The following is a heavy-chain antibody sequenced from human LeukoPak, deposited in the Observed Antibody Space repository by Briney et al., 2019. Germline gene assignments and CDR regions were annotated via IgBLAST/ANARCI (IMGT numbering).Heavy chain of an antibody. CDR2: INTNTGNP. V-gene: IGHV7-4-1*02. Sequence: ASVKVSCKASGYTFTSYYMHWVRQAPGQGLEWMGWINTNTGNPTYAQGFTGRFVFSLDTSVSTAYLQISSLKAEDTAVYYCARVLEAPEGDKYSGYDRHFDYWGQGTLVTVSS. D-gene: IGHD5-12*01. CDR1: GYTFTSYY. CDR3: ARVLEAPEGDKYSGYDRHFDY. J-gene: IGHJ4*02.